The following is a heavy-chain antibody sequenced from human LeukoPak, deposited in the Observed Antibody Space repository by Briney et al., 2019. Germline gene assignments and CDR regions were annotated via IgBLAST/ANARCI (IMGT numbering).Heavy chain of an antibody. CDR3: ARGYSSSWYVFDP. CDR2: MSGSRGTT. Sequence: PGGSLRLSCAASGFTFSNYAMNWVRQAPGKGLEWVSGMSGSRGTTYYADSVKGRFTISRDNSKNTLYLQMSRLRAEDTAVYYCARGYSSSWYVFDPWGQGTLVTVSS. J-gene: IGHJ5*02. V-gene: IGHV3-23*01. D-gene: IGHD6-13*01. CDR1: GFTFSNYA.